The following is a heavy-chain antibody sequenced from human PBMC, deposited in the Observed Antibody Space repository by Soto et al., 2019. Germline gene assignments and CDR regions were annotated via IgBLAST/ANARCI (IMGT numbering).Heavy chain of an antibody. D-gene: IGHD1-26*01. CDR3: AGEGEWELHGGGFDY. CDR2: IIPIFGTA. Sequence: QVQLVQSGAEVKKPGSSVKVSCKASGGTFSSYAISWVRQAPGQGLEWMGGIIPIFGTANCAQKFQGRVTIAADKSTRTAYMERGRLRAEDTAVYSCAGEGEWELHGGGFDYWGQGTLVTVSS. CDR1: GGTFSSYA. V-gene: IGHV1-69*06. J-gene: IGHJ4*02.